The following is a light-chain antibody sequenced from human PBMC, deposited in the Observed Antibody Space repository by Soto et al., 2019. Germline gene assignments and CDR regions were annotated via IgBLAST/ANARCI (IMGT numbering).Light chain of an antibody. Sequence: IQMTQSPSSLSASVGDRVTITCRASQGIRHDLGWYQQRPGKAPKRLIYGASNLQSGVPPRFSGSGSGTDFTLAISSLQPEDSATYYCLQDINYPWTFGQGTKVDIK. CDR3: LQDINYPWT. CDR1: QGIRHD. CDR2: GAS. V-gene: IGKV1-6*01. J-gene: IGKJ1*01.